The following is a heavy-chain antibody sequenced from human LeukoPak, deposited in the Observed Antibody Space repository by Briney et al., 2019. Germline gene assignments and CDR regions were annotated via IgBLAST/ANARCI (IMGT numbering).Heavy chain of an antibody. V-gene: IGHV4-4*09. Sequence: KPSETLSLTCTVSGGSISSYYWSWIRQPPGKGLEWIGYIYTSGSTNYNPSLKSRVTISVDTSKNQFSLKLSSVTAADTAVYYCARALTGTYYFDYWGQGTLVTVSS. J-gene: IGHJ4*02. CDR1: GGSISSYY. CDR2: IYTSGST. CDR3: ARALTGTYYFDY. D-gene: IGHD1-20*01.